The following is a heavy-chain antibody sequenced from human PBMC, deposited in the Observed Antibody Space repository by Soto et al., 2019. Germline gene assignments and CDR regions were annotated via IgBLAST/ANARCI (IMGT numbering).Heavy chain of an antibody. CDR2: IDGSGGTT. J-gene: IGHJ5*02. CDR3: AKTSGCFNT. V-gene: IGHV3-23*01. D-gene: IGHD3-10*01. CDR1: GFPFSSTD. Sequence: GGSLRLSCAASGFPFSSTDMTWVRQAPGKGLDWVSTIDGSGGTTYYADSVKGRFTISRDNSMNTVNLKMKSLQADDTALYYCAKTSGCFNTWGQGALVTVSS.